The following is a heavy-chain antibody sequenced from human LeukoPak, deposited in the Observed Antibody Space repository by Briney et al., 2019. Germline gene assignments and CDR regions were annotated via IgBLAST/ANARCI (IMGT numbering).Heavy chain of an antibody. CDR3: ARGASGYSYG. J-gene: IGHJ4*02. Sequence: NTSETLSLTCTVSGGSISSYYWSWIRQPPAKGLEWIGYIYYSGSTNYNPSLKSRVTISIDTSKNQFPLNLSSVTAADTAVYYCARGASGYSYGWGQGTLVTVSS. CDR1: GGSISSYY. V-gene: IGHV4-59*01. D-gene: IGHD5-18*01. CDR2: IYYSGST.